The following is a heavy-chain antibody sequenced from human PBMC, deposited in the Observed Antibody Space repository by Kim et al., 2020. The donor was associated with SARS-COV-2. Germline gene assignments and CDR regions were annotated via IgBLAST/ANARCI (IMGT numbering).Heavy chain of an antibody. D-gene: IGHD3-22*01. V-gene: IGHV4-34*01. CDR2: INHSGST. CDR1: GGSFSGYY. CDR3: ARGNSDRRYYYYGMDV. Sequence: SETLSLTCAVYGGSFSGYYWSWIRQPPGKGLEWIGEINHSGSTNYNPSLKSRVTISVDTSKNQFSLKLSSVTAADTAVYYCARGNSDRRYYYYGMDVWGQGTTVTVSS. J-gene: IGHJ6*02.